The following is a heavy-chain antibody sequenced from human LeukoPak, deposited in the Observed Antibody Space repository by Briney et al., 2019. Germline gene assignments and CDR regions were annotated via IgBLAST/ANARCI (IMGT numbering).Heavy chain of an antibody. CDR1: GYTFTNYY. CDR3: ATGFYFDTSGLLMH. CDR2: INTSGGST. D-gene: IGHD3-22*01. Sequence: GASVKVSCEASGYTFTNYYMHWVRQAPGQGLEWMGIINTSGGSTNYAQKFQGRVTMTRDTSTTTVYMELSSLRSEDTAVYYCATGFYFDTSGLLMHWGQGTLVTVSS. J-gene: IGHJ4*02. V-gene: IGHV1-46*01.